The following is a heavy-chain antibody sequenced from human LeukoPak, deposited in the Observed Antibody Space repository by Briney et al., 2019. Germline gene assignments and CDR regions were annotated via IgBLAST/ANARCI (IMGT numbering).Heavy chain of an antibody. Sequence: RPSETLSLTCTVSGGSISSYYWSWIRQPPGKGLEWIGYIYYSGSTNYNPSLKSRVTISVDTSKNQFSLKLSSVTAADTAVYYCARDAGYSSGWRHFDYWGQEPWSPSPQ. CDR3: ARDAGYSSGWRHFDY. V-gene: IGHV4-59*01. CDR2: IYYSGST. J-gene: IGHJ4*01. D-gene: IGHD6-19*01. CDR1: GGSISSYY.